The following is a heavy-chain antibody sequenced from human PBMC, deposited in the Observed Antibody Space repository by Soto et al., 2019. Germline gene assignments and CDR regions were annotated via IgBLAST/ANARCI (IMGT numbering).Heavy chain of an antibody. D-gene: IGHD3-22*01. CDR1: RGSISSYY. Sequence: SETLSLTCTVSRGSISSYYWNWIRQPPGTGLEWIGYIYYSETTYYNPSQKSQVNLSIDTSKKQFSLRLTSVTAADTAVYYCATYDSSGLAFWGQGTLVTVS. CDR2: IYYSETT. V-gene: IGHV4-59*08. J-gene: IGHJ4*02. CDR3: ATYDSSGLAF.